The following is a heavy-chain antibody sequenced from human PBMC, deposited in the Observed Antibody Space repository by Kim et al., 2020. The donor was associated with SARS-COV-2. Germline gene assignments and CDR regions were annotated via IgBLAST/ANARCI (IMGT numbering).Heavy chain of an antibody. V-gene: IGHV3-15*01. CDR3: STLNGHWFDP. CDR2: IKSKTDGGTT. D-gene: IGHD1-1*01. Sequence: GGSLRLSCAASGFTFSNGWMSWVRQAPGKGLEWVGRIKSKTDGGTTDYAAPVKGRFTISRDDSKNTLYLQMSSLKTEDTAVYYCSTLNGHWFDPWGPGTLVTVSS. CDR1: GFTFSNGW. J-gene: IGHJ5*02.